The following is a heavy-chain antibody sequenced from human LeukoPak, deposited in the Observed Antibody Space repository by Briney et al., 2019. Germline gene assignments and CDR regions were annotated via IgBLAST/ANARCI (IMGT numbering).Heavy chain of an antibody. J-gene: IGHJ4*02. CDR2: ISGSGGST. CDR3: AKDRYSDSSGYFAGDY. Sequence: GGSLRLSCAASGLTFSSYAMSWVRQAPGRGLEWVSAISGSGGSTYYADSVKGRFTISRDNSKNTLYLQMNSLRAEDTAIYYCAKDRYSDSSGYFAGDYWGQGTLVTVSS. V-gene: IGHV3-23*01. D-gene: IGHD3-22*01. CDR1: GLTFSSYA.